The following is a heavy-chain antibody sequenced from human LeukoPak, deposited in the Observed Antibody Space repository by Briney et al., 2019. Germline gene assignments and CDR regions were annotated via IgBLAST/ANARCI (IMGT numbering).Heavy chain of an antibody. V-gene: IGHV4-30-2*01. J-gene: IGHJ4*02. D-gene: IGHD3-10*01. Sequence: SETLFLTCAVSGGSICSGGYSWSWIRQPPGKGLEWIGYIYHSGSTYYNPSLKSRVTISVDRSKNQFSLKLSSVTAADTAVYYCARDYYGSGGVFDYWGQGTLVTVSS. CDR3: ARDYYGSGGVFDY. CDR1: GGSICSGGYS. CDR2: IYHSGST.